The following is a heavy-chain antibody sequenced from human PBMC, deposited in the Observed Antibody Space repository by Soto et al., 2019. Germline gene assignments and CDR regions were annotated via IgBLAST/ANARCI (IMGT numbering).Heavy chain of an antibody. Sequence: GGSLRLSCAASGFTFDDYAMHWVRQAPGKGLEWVSGISWNSGSIGYADSVKGRFTISRDNAKNSLYLQMNSLRAEDTALYYCAKDIAYSSGWYFDYWGQGTLVTVSS. J-gene: IGHJ4*02. CDR1: GFTFDDYA. CDR2: ISWNSGSI. CDR3: AKDIAYSSGWYFDY. V-gene: IGHV3-9*01. D-gene: IGHD6-19*01.